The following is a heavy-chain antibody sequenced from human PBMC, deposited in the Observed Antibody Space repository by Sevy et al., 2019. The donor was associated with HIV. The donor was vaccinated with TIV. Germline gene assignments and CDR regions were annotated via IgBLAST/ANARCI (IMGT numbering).Heavy chain of an antibody. CDR1: GGSISGYY. Sequence: SETLSLTCTVSGGSISGYYWSWIRQSPGKGLEWSGYIYNVGDTRYNPSLKRRVTISMATSQLQFSLPLNSVTAADTAVYYCARRVPALAGNWFDPWGQGTLVTVSS. CDR3: ARRVPALAGNWFDP. V-gene: IGHV4-59*01. CDR2: IYNVGDT. J-gene: IGHJ5*02.